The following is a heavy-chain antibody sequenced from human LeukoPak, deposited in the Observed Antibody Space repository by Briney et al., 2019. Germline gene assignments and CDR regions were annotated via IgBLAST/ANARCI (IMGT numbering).Heavy chain of an antibody. CDR3: ARDHDDSSGYPIF. Sequence: ASVKVSCKASGYTFTGYYMHWVRQAPGQGLEWMGWINPNSGGTNCAQKFQGRVTMTRDTSISTAYMELSRLRSDDTAVYYCARDHDDSSGYPIFWGQGTLVTVSS. CDR2: INPNSGGT. D-gene: IGHD3-22*01. CDR1: GYTFTGYY. V-gene: IGHV1-2*02. J-gene: IGHJ4*02.